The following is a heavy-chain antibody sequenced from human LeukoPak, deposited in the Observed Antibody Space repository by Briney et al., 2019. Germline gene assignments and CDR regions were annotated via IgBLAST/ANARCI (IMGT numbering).Heavy chain of an antibody. J-gene: IGHJ4*02. CDR2: ISGSGGST. CDR1: GFTCSSYA. CDR3: AKDLLQYDILTEDY. Sequence: GGSLRLSCAASGFTCSSYAMSWVRQGPGKGLEWVSAISGSGGSTYYADSVKGRFTISRDNSKNTLYLQMNSLRAEGTAVYYCAKDLLQYDILTEDYWGQGTLVTVSS. D-gene: IGHD3-9*01. V-gene: IGHV3-23*01.